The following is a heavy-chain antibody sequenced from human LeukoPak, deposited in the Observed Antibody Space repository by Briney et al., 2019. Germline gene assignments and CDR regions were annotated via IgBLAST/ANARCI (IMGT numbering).Heavy chain of an antibody. CDR1: GLTFSSGW. V-gene: IGHV3-23*01. CDR2: ISGSGGST. D-gene: IGHD1-14*01. Sequence: LPGGSLRVSCAASGLTFSSGWMSWVRQAPGKGLEWVSAISGSGGSTYYADSVKGRFTISRDNSKNTLYLQMNSLRAEDTAVYYCAKVARVGGPGNPYWGQGTLVTVSS. J-gene: IGHJ4*02. CDR3: AKVARVGGPGNPY.